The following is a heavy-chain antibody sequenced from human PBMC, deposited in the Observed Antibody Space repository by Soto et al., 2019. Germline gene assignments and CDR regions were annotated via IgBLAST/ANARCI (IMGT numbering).Heavy chain of an antibody. V-gene: IGHV4-4*07. CDR2: IYTSGST. J-gene: IGHJ5*02. D-gene: IGHD1-26*01. CDR3: ARGDRSYSNNWFDP. Sequence: SETLSLTCTVSGGSISSYYWSWIRQPAGKGLEWIGRIYTSGSTNYNPSLKSRVTMSVDTSKNQFSLKLSSVTAADTAVYYCARGDRSYSNNWFDPWGQGTLVTVS. CDR1: GGSISSYY.